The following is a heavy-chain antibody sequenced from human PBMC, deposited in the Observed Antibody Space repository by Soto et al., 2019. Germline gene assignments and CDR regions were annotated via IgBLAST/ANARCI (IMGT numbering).Heavy chain of an antibody. J-gene: IGHJ6*02. D-gene: IGHD4-17*01. CDR1: VGSISSGGYY. Sequence: TLSLNCTVPVGSISSGGYYWSWVRQHPGKGLEWIGYIYYSGSTYYNPSLKSRVTISVDTSKNQFSLKLSSVTAADTAVYYCARDGDYGGNSDYYYGMDVWGQGTTVTVSS. V-gene: IGHV4-31*03. CDR3: ARDGDYGGNSDYYYGMDV. CDR2: IYYSGST.